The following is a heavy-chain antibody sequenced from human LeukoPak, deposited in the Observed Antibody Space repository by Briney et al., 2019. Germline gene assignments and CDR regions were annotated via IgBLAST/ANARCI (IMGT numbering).Heavy chain of an antibody. J-gene: IGHJ6*02. V-gene: IGHV4-31*03. CDR2: IYYSGST. CDR3: ARVNRPVTAIHPLYYYYGVDV. CDR1: GGSISSGGYY. D-gene: IGHD2-21*02. Sequence: SQTLSLTCTVSGGSISSGGYYWSWIRQHPGKGLEWIGYIYYSGSTYYNPSLKSRVTISVDTSKNQFSLKLSSVTAADTAVYYCARVNRPVTAIHPLYYYYGVDVWGQGTTVTVSS.